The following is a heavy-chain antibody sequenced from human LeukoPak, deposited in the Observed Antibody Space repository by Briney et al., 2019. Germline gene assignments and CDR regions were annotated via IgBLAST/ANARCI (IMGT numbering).Heavy chain of an antibody. CDR1: GFTFSSYG. CDR2: ISYDGSNK. J-gene: IGHJ4*02. CDR3: AKSDLLLWFGELGFDY. D-gene: IGHD3-10*01. Sequence: GGSLRLSCAASGFTFSSYGMHWVRQAPGKGLEWVAVISYDGSNKYYADSVKGRFTISRDNSKNTLYLQMNSLRAEDTAVYYCAKSDLLLWFGELGFDYWGQGTLVTVSS. V-gene: IGHV3-30*18.